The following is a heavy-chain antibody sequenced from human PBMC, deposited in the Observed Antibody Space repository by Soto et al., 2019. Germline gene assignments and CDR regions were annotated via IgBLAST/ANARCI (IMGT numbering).Heavy chain of an antibody. J-gene: IGHJ6*02. CDR1: GGSFSGHY. CDR2: INHSGST. D-gene: IGHD3-3*01. V-gene: IGHV4-34*01. CDR3: ARVSGANYDFWSGYSGFAYYGMDV. Sequence: QVQIQQWGAGLLKPSETLSLTCAVYGGSFSGHYWSWIRQPPGKGLEWIGEINHSGSTNYNPSLKSRVTISVDSFKKQFSLKLSSVTAADTAVYYCARVSGANYDFWSGYSGFAYYGMDVWGQGPTVTVSS.